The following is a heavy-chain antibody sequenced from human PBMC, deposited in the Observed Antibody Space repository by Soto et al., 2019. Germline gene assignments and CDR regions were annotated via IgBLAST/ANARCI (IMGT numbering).Heavy chain of an antibody. CDR1: GYPFTSYG. D-gene: IGHD6-19*01. CDR2: ISAYNGKT. Sequence: QVQLVQSGAEVKKPGASVKVSCKTSGYPFTSYGINWVRQAPGQGPEWMGWISAYNGKTSYTQKFQGRVTMTTDTSTSPAYMELRSLRSDDTAVYYCARDRLIAVTGLLNYWGQGTLVTVSS. J-gene: IGHJ4*02. V-gene: IGHV1-18*01. CDR3: ARDRLIAVTGLLNY.